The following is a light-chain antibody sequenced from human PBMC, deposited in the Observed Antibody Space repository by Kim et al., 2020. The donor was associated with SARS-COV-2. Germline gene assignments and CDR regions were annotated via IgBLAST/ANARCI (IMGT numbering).Light chain of an antibody. CDR3: QLWDTTGDHPI. Sequence: APGETARISCGGDNIGSTSVHWYQQKPGQAPLLVIYYNSDRPSGIPERFSGSNSGNTATLTISRVEAGDEADFYCQLWDTTGDHPIFGGGTQLTVL. J-gene: IGLJ2*01. CDR2: YNS. V-gene: IGLV3-21*01. CDR1: NIGSTS.